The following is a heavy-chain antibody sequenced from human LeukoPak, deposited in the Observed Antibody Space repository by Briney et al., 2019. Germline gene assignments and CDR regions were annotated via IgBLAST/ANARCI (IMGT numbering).Heavy chain of an antibody. Sequence: GASVKVSCKASGYTFTGHYMHWVRQAPGQGLEWMGRINPNNGGTNYAQKFRGRVTMTGDTSISTAYMELSSLRSDDTAVYYCTRESGSYHGNDYWGQGTLVTVSS. CDR3: TRESGSYHGNDY. D-gene: IGHD1-26*01. CDR1: GYTFTGHY. CDR2: INPNNGGT. V-gene: IGHV1-2*06. J-gene: IGHJ4*02.